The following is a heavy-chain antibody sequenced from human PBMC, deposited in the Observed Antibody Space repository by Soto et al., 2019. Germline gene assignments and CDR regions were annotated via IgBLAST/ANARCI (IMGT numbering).Heavy chain of an antibody. D-gene: IGHD6-13*01. CDR2: IYYSGST. CDR1: GGSIRSYY. J-gene: IGHJ4*02. Sequence: PAETLSLTCTVSGGSIRSYYWSWIRQPPGKGLEWIGYIYYSGSTNHNPSLKSRVTISVDTSKNQFSLKLSSVTAADTAVYYCAGESYSSWLNYWGQGTLVTVSS. CDR3: AGESYSSWLNY. V-gene: IGHV4-59*01.